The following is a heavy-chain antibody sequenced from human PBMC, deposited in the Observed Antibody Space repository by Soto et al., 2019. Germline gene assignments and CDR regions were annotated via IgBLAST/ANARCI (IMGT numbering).Heavy chain of an antibody. CDR1: GFTFSSYG. D-gene: IGHD6-6*01. CDR3: ASGVAAHHYYGMDV. V-gene: IGHV3-33*01. CDR2: IWYDGSNK. J-gene: IGHJ6*02. Sequence: GGSLRLSCAASGFTFSSYGMHWVRQAPGKGLEWVAVIWYDGSNKYYADSVKGRFTISRDNSKNTLYLQMNSLRAEDTAVYYCASGVAAHHYYGMDVWGQGTTVTVSS.